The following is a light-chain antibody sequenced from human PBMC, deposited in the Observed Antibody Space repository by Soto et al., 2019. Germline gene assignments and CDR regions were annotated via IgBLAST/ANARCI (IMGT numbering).Light chain of an antibody. V-gene: IGKV3-20*01. Sequence: VCTQSPGTLSLSPGERATLSCRASQSVSSNYLAWYQQKPGQAPRLLIYGASSRATGIPDRFSGSGSGTDFTLSISRLESEDFAVYYCQQYGSSPRTFGQGTKVDIK. CDR2: GAS. CDR1: QSVSSNY. CDR3: QQYGSSPRT. J-gene: IGKJ1*01.